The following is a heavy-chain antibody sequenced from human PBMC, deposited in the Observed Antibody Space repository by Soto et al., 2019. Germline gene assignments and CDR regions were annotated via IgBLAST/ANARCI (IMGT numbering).Heavy chain of an antibody. Sequence: ASVKVSCKASGYTFTSYAMHWVRQAPGQRLEWMGWINAGNGNTKYSQRFQGRVTITRDTSASTAYMELSSLRSEDTAVYSCARGYDYSYGMDVGGQGTTVTFSS. CDR3: ARGYDYSYGMDV. CDR2: INAGNGNT. CDR1: GYTFTSYA. J-gene: IGHJ6*02. V-gene: IGHV1-3*01.